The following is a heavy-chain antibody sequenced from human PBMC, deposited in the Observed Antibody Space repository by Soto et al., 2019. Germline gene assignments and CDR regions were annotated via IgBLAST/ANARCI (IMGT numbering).Heavy chain of an antibody. Sequence: ASVKVSCKVSGYTLTELSMHWVRQAPGKGLEWMGGFDPEDGETIYAQKFQGRVTMTEDTSTDTAYMELSSLGSEDTAVYYCATGVGYCSGGSCYLPAGFDPWGQGTLVTVSS. V-gene: IGHV1-24*01. CDR1: GYTLTELS. CDR2: FDPEDGET. D-gene: IGHD2-15*01. CDR3: ATGVGYCSGGSCYLPAGFDP. J-gene: IGHJ5*02.